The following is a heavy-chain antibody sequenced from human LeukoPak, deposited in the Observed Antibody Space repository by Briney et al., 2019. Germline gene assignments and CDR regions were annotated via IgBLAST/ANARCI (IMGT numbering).Heavy chain of an antibody. CDR1: GFTFSSYA. J-gene: IGHJ3*02. V-gene: IGHV3-21*01. CDR2: ISSSSSYI. CDR3: ARDRCDYYGSGSYYNVCAFDI. Sequence: GGSLRLSCAASGFTFSSYAMSWVRQAPGKGLEWVSSISSSSSYIYYADSVKGRFTISRDNAKNSLYLQMNSLRAEDTAVYYCARDRCDYYGSGSYYNVCAFDIWGQGTMVTVSS. D-gene: IGHD3-10*01.